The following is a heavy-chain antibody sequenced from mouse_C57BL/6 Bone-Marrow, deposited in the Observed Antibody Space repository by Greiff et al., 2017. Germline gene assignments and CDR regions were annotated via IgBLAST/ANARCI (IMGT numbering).Heavy chain of an antibody. CDR1: GYTFTDYE. Sequence: VKLQESGAELVRPGASVTLSCKASGYTFTDYEMHWVKQTPVHGLEWIGAIDPETGGTAYNQKFKGKAILTADKSSSTAYMELRSLTSEDSAVYYCTDYYGSRYYFDYWGQGTTLTVSS. J-gene: IGHJ2*01. V-gene: IGHV1-15*01. D-gene: IGHD1-1*01. CDR3: TDYYGSRYYFDY. CDR2: IDPETGGT.